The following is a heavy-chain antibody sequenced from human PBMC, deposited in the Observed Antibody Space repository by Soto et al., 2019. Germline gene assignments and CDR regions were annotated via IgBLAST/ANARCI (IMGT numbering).Heavy chain of an antibody. J-gene: IGHJ4*02. CDR3: ARVRVSGGSGFDY. CDR2: IYYSGST. CDR1: GGSVSSGSYY. V-gene: IGHV4-61*01. Sequence: PSETLSLTCTVSGGSVSSGSYYWSWIRQPPGKGLEWIGYIYYSGSTNYNPSLKSRVTISVDTSKNQFSLKLSSVTAADTAVYYCARVRVSGGSGFDYWGQGTLVTVS. D-gene: IGHD2-15*01.